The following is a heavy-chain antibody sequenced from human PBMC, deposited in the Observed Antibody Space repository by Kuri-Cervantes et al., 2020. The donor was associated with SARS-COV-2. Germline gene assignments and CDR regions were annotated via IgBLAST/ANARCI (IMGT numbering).Heavy chain of an antibody. CDR2: MNPNTGVT. J-gene: IGHJ3*02. CDR3: ARDSGDWNPDGLDI. CDR1: GYTFSIYD. V-gene: IGHV1-8*02. D-gene: IGHD1-1*01. Sequence: ASVKVSCKASGYTFSIYDINWVRQATGQGLEWMGWMNPNTGVTGYAQKFQGRVTMTRDTSTNTAYMEVSSLSFEDTAIYYCARDSGDWNPDGLDIWGQGTMVTVSS.